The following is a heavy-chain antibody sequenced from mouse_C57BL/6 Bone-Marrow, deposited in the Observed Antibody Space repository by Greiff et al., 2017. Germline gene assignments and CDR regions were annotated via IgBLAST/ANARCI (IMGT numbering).Heavy chain of an antibody. Sequence: LQSGGGLVQPGGSLKLSCAASGIDFSRYWMSWVRRAPGKGLEWIGDINPDSSTINYAPSLKDKFIISRDNAKNTLYLQMSKVRSDDTALYYCARLRLGRRGYYFDYWGQGTTLTVSS. CDR1: GIDFSRYW. D-gene: IGHD4-1*01. CDR2: INPDSSTI. CDR3: ARLRLGRRGYYFDY. J-gene: IGHJ2*01. V-gene: IGHV4-1*01.